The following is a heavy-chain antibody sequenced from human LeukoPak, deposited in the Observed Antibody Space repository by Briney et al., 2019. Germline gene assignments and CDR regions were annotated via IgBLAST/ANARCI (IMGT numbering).Heavy chain of an antibody. CDR1: GFTFDDYA. CDR2: ISWNSGSI. V-gene: IGHV3-9*01. Sequence: GGSLRLSCAASGFTFDDYAMHWVRQAPGKGLEWVSGISWNSGSIGYADSVKGRFTISRDNSKNTLFLQMNSLRAEDTAVYYCARDRLSVRGLWQPLQTKTGAFDIWGQGTMVTVS. J-gene: IGHJ3*02. D-gene: IGHD3-10*01. CDR3: ARDRLSVRGLWQPLQTKTGAFDI.